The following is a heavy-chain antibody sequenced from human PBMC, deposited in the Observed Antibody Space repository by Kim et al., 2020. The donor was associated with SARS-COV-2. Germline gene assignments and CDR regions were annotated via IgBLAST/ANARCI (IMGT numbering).Heavy chain of an antibody. D-gene: IGHD2-15*01. Sequence: GGSLRLSCVGSGFSFSSHAMHWVRQAPGKGLEWVAHIPYDGSNHYYPDFVKGRFSISSDNSKNTLYQQMNSLRAEDTAMYYCMAEIGGREFHNWGQGTLVTVSS. J-gene: IGHJ4*02. CDR2: IPYDGSNH. V-gene: IGHV3-30-3*01. CDR1: GFSFSSHA. CDR3: MAEIGGREFHN.